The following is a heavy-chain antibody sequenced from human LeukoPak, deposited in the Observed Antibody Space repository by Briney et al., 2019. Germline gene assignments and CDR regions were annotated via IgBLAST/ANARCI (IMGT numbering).Heavy chain of an antibody. J-gene: IGHJ4*02. Sequence: GGSLRLSCAASGFTVSSNYMSWVRQVPGKGLEWVSVIYSDGTISYADSVKGRFTISRDNSENTLYLQMNSLRVEDTAVHYCAREVGGGASGQWGQGALVTVSS. CDR2: IYSDGTI. V-gene: IGHV3-66*01. CDR3: AREVGGGASGQ. CDR1: GFTVSSNY. D-gene: IGHD3-16*01.